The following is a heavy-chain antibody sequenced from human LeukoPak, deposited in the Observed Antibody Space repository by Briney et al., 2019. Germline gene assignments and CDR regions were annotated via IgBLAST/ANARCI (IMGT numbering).Heavy chain of an antibody. CDR1: GYTFTSYG. D-gene: IGHD3-16*01. J-gene: IGHJ4*02. CDR2: ISAYSGNT. CDR3: ARGADTGSYGSLVYFDY. V-gene: IGHV1-18*01. Sequence: GASVRVSCKASGYTFTSYGISWVRHAPGQGLERMGLISAYSGNTNFAQKLQGRVTMTTDTSTSTAYMELRSLRSDDTAVYFCARGADTGSYGSLVYFDYWGQGTLVTVSS.